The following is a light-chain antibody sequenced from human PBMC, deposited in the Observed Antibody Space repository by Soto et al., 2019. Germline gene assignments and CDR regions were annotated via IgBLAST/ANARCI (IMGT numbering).Light chain of an antibody. CDR3: QQYRRSHPSWT. J-gene: IGKJ1*01. V-gene: IGKV3-20*01. Sequence: ETVLTQSPGTLSLSPGERATLFCRASQRISNNFLAWYQQIPGQAPSLLIFGASSRATGIPDRFSGSGSGTEFTLTIARLEPEDFAVYYCQQYRRSHPSWTFGQGTKVEIK. CDR1: QRISNNF. CDR2: GAS.